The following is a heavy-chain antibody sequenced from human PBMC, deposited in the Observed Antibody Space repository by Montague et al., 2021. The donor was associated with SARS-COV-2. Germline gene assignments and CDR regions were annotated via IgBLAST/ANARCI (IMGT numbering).Heavy chain of an antibody. Sequence: ETMSLTCTVSGGSIGAYYWSWIRQPPGKGLEWIGYIDNSGSTNHNPSLESRVTMSVDTSKNQFSLKLNSVTAADTAVYYCARHGGNDAFDIWGRGTMVTVSS. J-gene: IGHJ3*02. CDR1: GGSIGAYY. D-gene: IGHD4-23*01. CDR3: ARHGGNDAFDI. CDR2: IDNSGST. V-gene: IGHV4-59*01.